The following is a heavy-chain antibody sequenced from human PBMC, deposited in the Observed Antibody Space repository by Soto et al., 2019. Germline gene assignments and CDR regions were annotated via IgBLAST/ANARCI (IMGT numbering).Heavy chain of an antibody. V-gene: IGHV4-61*08. D-gene: IGHD3-10*01. Sequence: WETLSLTCTVSGGSVSSGDYFWSWLRQSPGKRLEWIAYICYSGSTNYNPSLKSRATISVDTSKSQVSLTLTSMTAADAALYYCARSPNYYYYGFDVWGQGTAVTVSS. J-gene: IGHJ6*02. CDR2: ICYSGST. CDR1: GGSVSSGDYF. CDR3: ARSPNYYYYGFDV.